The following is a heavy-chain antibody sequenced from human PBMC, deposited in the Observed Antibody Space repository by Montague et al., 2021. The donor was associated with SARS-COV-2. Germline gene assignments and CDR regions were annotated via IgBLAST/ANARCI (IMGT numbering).Heavy chain of an antibody. CDR1: GYSFRSGYY. Sequence: SETLSLTCTFSGYSFRSGYYWGWIRQPPGKGLEWIGSIYHSGRTYYNSSLKRRVTISVDTSKNQFSLKLSSVTAADTAVYYCARDVRYYDFWSGRAQTSPDYWGQGTLVAVSS. V-gene: IGHV4-38-2*02. CDR3: ARDVRYYDFWSGRAQTSPDY. J-gene: IGHJ4*02. CDR2: IYHSGRT. D-gene: IGHD3-3*01.